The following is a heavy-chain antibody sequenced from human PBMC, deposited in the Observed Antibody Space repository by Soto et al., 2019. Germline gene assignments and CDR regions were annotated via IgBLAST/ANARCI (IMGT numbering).Heavy chain of an antibody. D-gene: IGHD4-4*01. CDR2: INHSGST. J-gene: IGHJ6*03. CDR1: GGSFSGYY. CDR3: ARGHPYSVTTSREPLGTQKNFARGYYMDV. Sequence: SETLSLTCAVYGGSFSGYYWSWIRQPPGKGLEWIGEINHSGSTNYNPSLKSRVTISVDTSKNQFSLKLSFVTAADTAVYYCARGHPYSVTTSREPLGTQKNFARGYYMDVWGKGTTVTVSS. V-gene: IGHV4-34*01.